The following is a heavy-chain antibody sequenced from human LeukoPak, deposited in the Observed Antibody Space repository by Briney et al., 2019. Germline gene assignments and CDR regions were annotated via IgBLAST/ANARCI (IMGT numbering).Heavy chain of an antibody. J-gene: IGHJ4*02. D-gene: IGHD3-16*02. Sequence: PSETLSLTCAIYDASFTGYYWSWIRQPPGKGLEWIGEINHSGSTNYNPSLKSRVTISVDTSKNQFSLKLSSVTAADTAVYYCARGGNYDYVWGSYRYFVYWGQGTLVTVSS. V-gene: IGHV4-34*01. CDR3: ARGGNYDYVWGSYRYFVY. CDR2: INHSGST. CDR1: DASFTGYY.